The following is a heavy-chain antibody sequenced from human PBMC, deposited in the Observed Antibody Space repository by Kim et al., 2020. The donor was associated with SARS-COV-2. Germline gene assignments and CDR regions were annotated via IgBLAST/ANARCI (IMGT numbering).Heavy chain of an antibody. Sequence: GGSLRLSCAASGFTFSSYSMNWVRQAPGKGLEWVSSISSSSSYIYYADSVKGRFTISRDNAKNSLYLQMNSLRAEDTAVYYCARHGEDTMVRGAKDSDYYYYYGMDVWGQGTTVTVSS. CDR3: ARHGEDTMVRGAKDSDYYYYYGMDV. CDR2: ISSSSSYI. J-gene: IGHJ6*02. V-gene: IGHV3-21*01. D-gene: IGHD3-10*01. CDR1: GFTFSSYS.